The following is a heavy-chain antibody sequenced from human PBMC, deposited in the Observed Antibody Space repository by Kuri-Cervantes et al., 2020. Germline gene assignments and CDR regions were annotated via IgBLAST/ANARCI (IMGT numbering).Heavy chain of an antibody. V-gene: IGHV3-23*01. J-gene: IGHJ6*02. Sequence: GGSLRLSCAASGFTFSSYAMSWVRQAPGKGLEWVSAISGSGGSTYYADSVKGRFTISRDNAKNSLYLQMNSLRAEDTAVYYCARYSYYYGMDVWGQGTTVTVSS. D-gene: IGHD2-15*01. CDR2: ISGSGGST. CDR1: GFTFSSYA. CDR3: ARYSYYYGMDV.